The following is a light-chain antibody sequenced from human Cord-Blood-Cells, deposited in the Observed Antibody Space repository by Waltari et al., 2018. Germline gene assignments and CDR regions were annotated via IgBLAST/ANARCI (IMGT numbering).Light chain of an antibody. J-gene: IGKJ1*01. CDR2: DAS. CDR3: QQYNSYSSWT. CDR1: QSISSW. Sequence: IQMPQSPSTLSASVGDRVTITCRASQSISSWLAWYQQKPGKAPKLLIYDASSLESGVPSRFSGSGSGTEFTLTISSLQPDDFATYYCQQYNSYSSWTFGQGTKVEIK. V-gene: IGKV1-5*01.